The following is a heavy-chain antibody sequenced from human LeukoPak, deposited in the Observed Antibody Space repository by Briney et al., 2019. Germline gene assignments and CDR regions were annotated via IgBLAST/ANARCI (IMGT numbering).Heavy chain of an antibody. V-gene: IGHV4-59*01. J-gene: IGHJ4*02. CDR1: GGSISSYY. Sequence: SETLSLTCTVSGGSISSYYWSWIRQSPGKGLEWIGYIYYSGSTNYNPSLKSRVIISVDTSKNQFSLKLSSVTAADTAVYYCASAVVGYSYGYFDDWGQENLVTVSS. D-gene: IGHD5-18*01. CDR2: IYYSGST. CDR3: ASAVVGYSYGYFDD.